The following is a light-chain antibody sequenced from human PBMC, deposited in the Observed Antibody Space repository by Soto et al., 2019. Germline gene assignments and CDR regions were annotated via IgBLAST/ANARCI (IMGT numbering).Light chain of an antibody. Sequence: DIVLTQSPATLSLSPGDRVTLSCRASQTVGRYLSWYQHSPGQGPRLLVYDASNRATGVPARFSGSGSETDFTLTISSLELEDFAVYYCQQRLHWPITFGQGTRLEIK. J-gene: IGKJ5*01. CDR1: QTVGRY. CDR3: QQRLHWPIT. V-gene: IGKV3-11*01. CDR2: DAS.